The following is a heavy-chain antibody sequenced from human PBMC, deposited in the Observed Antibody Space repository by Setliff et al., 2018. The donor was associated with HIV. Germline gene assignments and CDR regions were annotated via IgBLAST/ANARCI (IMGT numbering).Heavy chain of an antibody. CDR3: AGPRGDEAFDI. J-gene: IGHJ3*02. Sequence: ASVKVSCKASGGTFSSYVISWVRQAPGQGPEWMGGIIPMYGVTNYAQKFQGRVTFTADESTSTMYMELSSLASDDTAIYYCAGPRGDEAFDIWGQGTMVTVSS. CDR2: IIPMYGVT. CDR1: GGTFSSYV. V-gene: IGHV1-69*13.